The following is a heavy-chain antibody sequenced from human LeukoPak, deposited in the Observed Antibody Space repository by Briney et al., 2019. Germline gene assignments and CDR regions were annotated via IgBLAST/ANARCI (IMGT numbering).Heavy chain of an antibody. J-gene: IGHJ4*02. CDR1: GFTFSHYG. V-gene: IGHV3-23*01. CDR2: ITNSGVGT. CDR3: ARQIPNAVNSD. D-gene: IGHD4-23*01. Sequence: PGGSLRLSCAASGFTFSHYGMNWVRQAPGKGLDWVSAITNSGVGTYYADSVRGRFTISRDNSKDTLYLQMNSLRAEDTAVYYCARQIPNAVNSDWGQGTLVTVSS.